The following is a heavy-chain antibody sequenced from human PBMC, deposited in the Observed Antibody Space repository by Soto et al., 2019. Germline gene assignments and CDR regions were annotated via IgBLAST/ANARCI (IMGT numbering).Heavy chain of an antibody. D-gene: IGHD5-12*01. V-gene: IGHV3-30*03. CDR2: ISYDGSNK. J-gene: IGHJ4*02. Sequence: GGSLRLSCAASGFTFSSYGMHWVRQAPGKGLEWVAVISYDGSNKYYADSVKGRFTVSRDNSKNTLYLQMNSLRAEDTAVYYCATVPGYSGYDRYYWGQGTLVTVSS. CDR1: GFTFSSYG. CDR3: ATVPGYSGYDRYY.